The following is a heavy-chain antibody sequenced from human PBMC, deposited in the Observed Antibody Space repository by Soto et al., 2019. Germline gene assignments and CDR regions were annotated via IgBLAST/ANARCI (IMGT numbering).Heavy chain of an antibody. CDR1: DGSISSCSYY. D-gene: IGHD1-26*01. CDR2: IFYSGSI. V-gene: IGHV4-39*01. Sequence: SENLSLTCTVSDGSISSCSYYWGWIRRPPGKGLEWIGSIFYSGSIYYNPSLKSRVTISVDTSKNQFSLKLSSVTAADTALYYCARQGGSHLRYYFDYWGQGTLVTVSS. J-gene: IGHJ4*02. CDR3: ARQGGSHLRYYFDY.